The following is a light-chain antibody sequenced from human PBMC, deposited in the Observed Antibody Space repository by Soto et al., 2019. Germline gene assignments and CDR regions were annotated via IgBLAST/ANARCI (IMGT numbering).Light chain of an antibody. CDR1: QSLLHSNGYNY. CDR2: LGS. V-gene: IGKV2-28*01. Sequence: DIVMTQSPLSLPVTPGEPASISCRSSQSLLHSNGYNYLDWYLQKPGQSPQLLIYLGSNRASGVPDRFSGSGSGTDFIFTISSLQPEDIATYYCQQYDNLLFTFGPGTKVDIK. CDR3: QQYDNLLFT. J-gene: IGKJ3*01.